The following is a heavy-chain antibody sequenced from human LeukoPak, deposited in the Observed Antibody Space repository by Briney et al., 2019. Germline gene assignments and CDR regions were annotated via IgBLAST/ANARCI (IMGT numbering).Heavy chain of an antibody. J-gene: IGHJ5*02. D-gene: IGHD3-16*01. Sequence: PSQTLSLTCAVSGGSISSGGYSWSWIRQPPGKGLEWIGYIYHSGSTYYNPSLKSRVTISVDASKNQFSLKLSSVTAADTAVYYCARVFYPSTSWGTWFDPWGQGTLVTVSS. CDR2: IYHSGST. V-gene: IGHV4-30-2*01. CDR3: ARVFYPSTSWGTWFDP. CDR1: GGSISSGGYS.